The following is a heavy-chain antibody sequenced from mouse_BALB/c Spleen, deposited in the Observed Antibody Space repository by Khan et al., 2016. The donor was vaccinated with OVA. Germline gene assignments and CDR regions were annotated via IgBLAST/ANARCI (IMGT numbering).Heavy chain of an antibody. V-gene: IGHV14-4*02. D-gene: IGHD1-2*01. CDR1: GFNIKDYY. CDR3: NSDHSGSVDY. CDR2: IDPESGDT. Sequence: EVQLQESGAELVRPGASVKLSCTASGFNIKDYYVNWVRQRPEQGLEWIGWIDPESGDTECAPNFQGKATVTADTSSNTAYLQLRSLTSEDTAVYYCNSDHSGSVDYWGQGTTLTVSS. J-gene: IGHJ2*01.